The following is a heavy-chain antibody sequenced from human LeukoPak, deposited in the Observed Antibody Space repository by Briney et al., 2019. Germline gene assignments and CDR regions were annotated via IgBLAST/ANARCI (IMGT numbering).Heavy chain of an antibody. V-gene: IGHV4-39*07. J-gene: IGHJ4*01. CDR3: VRDRVGTTGVPYFDF. D-gene: IGHD1-26*01. CDR1: GGSINSGSYY. CDR2: IYYPGSP. Sequence: SETLSLTCTVSGGSINSGSYYWGWIRQPPGKGLEWIGSIYYPGSPNYNPSLKSRVTISIDTSKNQFSLKLSSVTAADTAVYYCVRDRVGTTGVPYFDFWGQGTLVTVSS.